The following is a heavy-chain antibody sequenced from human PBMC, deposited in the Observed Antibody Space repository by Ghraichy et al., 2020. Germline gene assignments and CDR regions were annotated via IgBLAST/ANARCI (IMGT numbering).Heavy chain of an antibody. Sequence: GGSLRLSCVGSGFTFSSHSMNWVRQSPGRGLEWLSYITASGRTMSYADSVKGRFTISRDNAQNSLYLQMKSLRDEDTAVYYCARGATVVRFYYYNGMDVWGQGTTVTVSS. CDR1: GFTFSSHS. CDR3: ARGATVVRFYYYNGMDV. V-gene: IGHV3-48*02. D-gene: IGHD4-23*01. J-gene: IGHJ6*02. CDR2: ITASGRTM.